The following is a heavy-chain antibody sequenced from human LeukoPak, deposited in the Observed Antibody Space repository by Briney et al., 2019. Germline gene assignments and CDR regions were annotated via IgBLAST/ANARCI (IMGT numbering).Heavy chain of an antibody. D-gene: IGHD1-26*01. CDR3: ARGLGVVGSARD. J-gene: IGHJ4*02. CDR1: GASISSYY. V-gene: IGHV4-59*01. CDR2: IYDSGST. Sequence: SETLSLTCTVSGASISSYYWSWIRQPPGKGLEWIGYIYDSGSTNYNPSLKSRVTISADTSKNQFSLRLSSVTAADTAVYYCARGLGVVGSARDWGQGTLVTVSS.